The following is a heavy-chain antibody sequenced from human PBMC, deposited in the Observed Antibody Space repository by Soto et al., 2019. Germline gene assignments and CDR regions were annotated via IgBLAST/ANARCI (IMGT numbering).Heavy chain of an antibody. CDR2: INTSGGST. J-gene: IGHJ4*02. V-gene: IGHV1-46*01. CDR1: GYTLSSNY. D-gene: IGHD3-16*01. Sequence: QVQLVQSGAEVKKPGASVKVSCKASGYTLSSNYMVWVRQAPGQGLEWMGIINTSGGSTDYAQKFQGRLTMTRDTSTNTVYMELSSLRSEDTAVYYWASLEITGYWGQGTQVTVSS. CDR3: ASLEITGY.